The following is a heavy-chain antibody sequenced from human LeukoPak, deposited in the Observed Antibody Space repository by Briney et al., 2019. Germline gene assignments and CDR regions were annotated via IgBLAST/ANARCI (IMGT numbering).Heavy chain of an antibody. V-gene: IGHV3-53*01. CDR1: GFTVSSNY. Sequence: GGSLRLSCAASGFTVSSNYMSWVRQAPGKGLEWVSVIYSGGSTYYADSVKGRFTISRDNSKNTLYLQMNSLRAEDTAVYYCARDSPYGGVRGPHFVDWGQGTLVTVSS. D-gene: IGHD2-21*01. CDR3: ARDSPYGGVRGPHFVD. J-gene: IGHJ4*02. CDR2: IYSGGST.